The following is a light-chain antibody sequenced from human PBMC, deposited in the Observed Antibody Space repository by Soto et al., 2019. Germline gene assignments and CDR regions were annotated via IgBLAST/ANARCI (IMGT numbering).Light chain of an antibody. CDR2: AAS. J-gene: IGKJ2*01. V-gene: IGKV1-39*01. CDR3: QQSYSTPLYT. CDR1: QSISSY. Sequence: DIQMTQSPSSLSASVGDRVTITCRASQSISSYLNWYQQKPGKAPKLLIYAASSLLSGVPSRFSGSGSGTDFTLPISSLQPEDFATYYCQQSYSTPLYTFGQGTKLEIK.